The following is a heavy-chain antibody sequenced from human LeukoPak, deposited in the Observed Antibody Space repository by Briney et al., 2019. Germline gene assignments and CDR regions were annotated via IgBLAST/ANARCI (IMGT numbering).Heavy chain of an antibody. J-gene: IGHJ5*02. CDR2: IGTAGDT. Sequence: GGSLRLFCAASGFTFSSYDMHWVRQATGKGLEWVSAIGTAGDTYYPGSVKGRFTISRENVKNSLYLQMNSLRAGDTAVYYCARGGAAGTTYNWFDPWGQGTLVTVSS. CDR1: GFTFSSYD. V-gene: IGHV3-13*01. CDR3: ARGGAAGTTYNWFDP. D-gene: IGHD6-13*01.